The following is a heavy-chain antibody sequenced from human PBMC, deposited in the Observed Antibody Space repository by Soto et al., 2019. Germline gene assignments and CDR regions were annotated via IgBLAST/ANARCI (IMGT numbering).Heavy chain of an antibody. Sequence: ASVKVSCKASGYTFTSYAMLWVRQAPGQRLEWMGWINPVNGTAKYSQKFQGRVTITADKSASTAYMELSSLRSEDTAVYYCARPKQPYFGRDSYYVLGYWYFDIWGRGTLVTVSS. CDR3: ARPKQPYFGRDSYYVLGYWYFDI. J-gene: IGHJ2*01. CDR2: INPVNGTA. V-gene: IGHV1-3*01. CDR1: GYTFTSYA. D-gene: IGHD2-21*02.